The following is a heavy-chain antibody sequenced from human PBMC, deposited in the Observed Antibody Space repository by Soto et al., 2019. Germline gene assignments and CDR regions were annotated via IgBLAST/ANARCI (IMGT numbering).Heavy chain of an antibody. CDR3: ASLEMATTPDY. CDR1: GGTFSSYT. D-gene: IGHD5-12*01. V-gene: IGHV1-69*02. J-gene: IGHJ4*02. CDR2: IIPILGIA. Sequence: SVKVSCKASGGTFSSYTISWVRQALGQGLEWMGRIIPILGIANYAQKFQGRVTITADKSTSTAYMELSSLRSEDTAVYYCASLEMATTPDYWGQGTLVTVSS.